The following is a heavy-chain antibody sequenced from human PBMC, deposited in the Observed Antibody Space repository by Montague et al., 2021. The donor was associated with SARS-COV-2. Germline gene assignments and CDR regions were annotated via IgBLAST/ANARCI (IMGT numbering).Heavy chain of an antibody. V-gene: IGHV4-61*01. D-gene: IGHD3-10*01. J-gene: IGHJ5*02. CDR3: AGDAGDWFDP. Sequence: SETLSLTCTVSGGSVSSGSYYWTWIRPPPGKGLEWIGYIYYSGSTYYNPSLKSRVTISIDTSKNQFSLKMSSVTAADTAVYYCAGDAGDWFDPWGQGTLATVSS. CDR2: IYYSGST. CDR1: GGSVSSGSYY.